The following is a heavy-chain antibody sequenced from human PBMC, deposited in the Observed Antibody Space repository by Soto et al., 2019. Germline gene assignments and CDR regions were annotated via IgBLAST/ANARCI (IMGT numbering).Heavy chain of an antibody. CDR2: INTGNGNT. D-gene: IGHD2-21*01. CDR1: GYRFSDYG. V-gene: IGHV1-18*01. Sequence: QIQLVQSEAEVKKPGASVKVSCTTSGYRFSDYGVSWVRQAPGQGLEWMGWINTGNGNTKFTQNFQGRVTLTADPSTRTVFLELPRLKFDDSAVYYCARGFIPEDYWGQGTLVTVSS. J-gene: IGHJ4*02. CDR3: ARGFIPEDY.